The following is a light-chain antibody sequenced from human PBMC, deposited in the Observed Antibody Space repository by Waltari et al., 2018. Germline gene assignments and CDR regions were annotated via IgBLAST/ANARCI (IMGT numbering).Light chain of an antibody. Sequence: DIQMAQSPSSLSASVGDRVTITCRASQCISNYLAWYQQKPGKVPRLLIYAAFSLQSGVSSRFSGSGSGTDFTLTISSLQPEDFATYYCQKYDSAPLTFGGGTKVEIK. V-gene: IGKV1-27*01. CDR3: QKYDSAPLT. CDR1: QCISNY. J-gene: IGKJ4*01. CDR2: AAF.